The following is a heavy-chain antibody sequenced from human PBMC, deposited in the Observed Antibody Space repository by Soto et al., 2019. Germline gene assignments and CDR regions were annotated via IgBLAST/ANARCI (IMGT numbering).Heavy chain of an antibody. V-gene: IGHV4-61*01. CDR2: IYYSGST. J-gene: IGHJ4*02. CDR3: ARERRRFSSSRNFDY. Sequence: QVQLQESGPGLVKPSETLSLTCTVSGGSVSSGSYYWSWIRQPPGKGLEWIGYIYYSGSTNYNPSLKSRVTIAVDTSKNKFSLKLSSVTAADTAVYYCARERRRFSSSRNFDYWGQGTLVTVSS. CDR1: GGSVSSGSYY. D-gene: IGHD6-6*01.